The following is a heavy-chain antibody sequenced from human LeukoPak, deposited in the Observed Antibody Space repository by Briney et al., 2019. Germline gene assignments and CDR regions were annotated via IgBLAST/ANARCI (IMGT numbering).Heavy chain of an antibody. CDR1: GFSFSTYS. CDR3: TRGSYNDYFFDS. Sequence: GGSLRLSCGASGFSFSTYSMNWVRQAPGKGLEWVSYISYSSSYIYYADSVKGRFTISRDNAKNSLYLQMNSLRDEDTALYYCTRGSYNDYFFDSWGQGTLASVSS. D-gene: IGHD2/OR15-2a*01. V-gene: IGHV3-48*02. CDR2: ISYSSSYI. J-gene: IGHJ4*02.